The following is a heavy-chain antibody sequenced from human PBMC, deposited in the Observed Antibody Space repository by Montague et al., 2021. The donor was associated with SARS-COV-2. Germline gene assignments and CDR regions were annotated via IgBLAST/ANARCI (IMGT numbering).Heavy chain of an antibody. CDR2: IYYSGST. CDR1: GGSISSYY. V-gene: IGHV4-59*01. J-gene: IGHJ4*02. D-gene: IGHD2-15*01. Sequence: SETLSLTCTVSGGSISSYYWSWIRQPPGKGLEWIGYIYYSGSTNYNPSLKSRVSMSLDTSKNHFSLRLSAVTAADTARYYCARAQNICFIANCVNYFDLWGLGALVTVCS. CDR3: ARAQNICFIANCVNYFDL.